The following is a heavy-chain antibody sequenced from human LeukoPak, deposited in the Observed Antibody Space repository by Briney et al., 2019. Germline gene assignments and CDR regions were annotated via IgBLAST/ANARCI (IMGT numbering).Heavy chain of an antibody. CDR2: ISSGSSYI. CDR3: ARDALDAFDI. Sequence: GGSLRLSCAASGFTFSNYYMNWVRQAPGKGLEWVSSISSGSSYIYYADSVKGRFTISRDNAKNSLYLQMNSLRAEDTAVYYCARDALDAFDIWGQGTMVTVSS. D-gene: IGHD3-16*02. J-gene: IGHJ3*02. CDR1: GFTFSNYY. V-gene: IGHV3-21*01.